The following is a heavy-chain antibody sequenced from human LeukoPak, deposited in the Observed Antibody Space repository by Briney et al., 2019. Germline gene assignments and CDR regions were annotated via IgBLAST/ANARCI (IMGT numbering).Heavy chain of an antibody. V-gene: IGHV3-7*03. CDR1: GFTFSSHW. J-gene: IGHJ4*02. CDR3: AKEGSGYYEWSQDDY. CDR2: INQDGSEK. D-gene: IGHD3-22*01. Sequence: GGSLRLSCAASGFTFSSHWMNWVRQAPGKGLEWVANINQDGSEKYYVDSVKGRFTISRDNAKNSLYLQMNSLRAEDTAVYYCAKEGSGYYEWSQDDYWGLGTLVTVSS.